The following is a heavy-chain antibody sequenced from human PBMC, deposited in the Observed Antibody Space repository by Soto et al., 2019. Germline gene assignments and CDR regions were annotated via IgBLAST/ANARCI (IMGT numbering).Heavy chain of an antibody. D-gene: IGHD3-10*01. CDR1: GFTFSSYW. CDR3: ARGALGSYYNDY. Sequence: EVQLVESGGGLVQSGGSLRLSCAASGFTFSSYWIHWVRQAPGKGLVWVSRIKGDEISTNYADSVKGRFTISRDNAKDTVFLQTSDLRAEDTAVYYCARGALGSYYNDYWGQGILVTVSS. CDR2: IKGDEIST. V-gene: IGHV3-74*01. J-gene: IGHJ4*02.